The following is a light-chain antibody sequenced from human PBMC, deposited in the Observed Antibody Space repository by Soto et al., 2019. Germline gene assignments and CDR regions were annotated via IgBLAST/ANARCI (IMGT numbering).Light chain of an antibody. CDR1: QSVTIY. V-gene: IGKV3-11*01. Sequence: EIVLTQSPATLSLSPGERATLSCRASQSVTIYLAWFQQRPGQAPRLLISDASNRATGIPARFSGSGSGTDFTLTISSLEPEDLAVYYCQQRSSWPWTFGQGTKVEIK. J-gene: IGKJ1*01. CDR2: DAS. CDR3: QQRSSWPWT.